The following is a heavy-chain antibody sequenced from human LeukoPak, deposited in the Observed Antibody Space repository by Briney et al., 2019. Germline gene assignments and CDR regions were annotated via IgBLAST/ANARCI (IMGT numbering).Heavy chain of an antibody. J-gene: IGHJ5*02. D-gene: IGHD3-22*01. CDR2: VYYSGST. CDR1: GGSISAYY. Sequence: PSETLSLSCTVSGGSISAYYWSWIRQPPGKGLEWIGYVYYSGSTNYNPSPKSRVTISVDTSKNQFSLKLSSVTAADTAIYYCARDLRYDSTSWGWFDPWGREPWSPSLQ. CDR3: ARDLRYDSTSWGWFDP. V-gene: IGHV4-59*01.